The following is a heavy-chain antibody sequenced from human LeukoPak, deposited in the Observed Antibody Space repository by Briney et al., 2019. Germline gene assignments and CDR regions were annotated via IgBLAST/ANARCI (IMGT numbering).Heavy chain of an antibody. V-gene: IGHV3-33*03. J-gene: IGHJ4*02. CDR2: IWFNGYDK. Sequence: GTSLRLSCAASGFIFSDYGMHWVRQPPGRGLEWVAVIWFNGYDKYYADFVKGRFSVSRDNSKNTVYLQIDSLRVEDTGVYYCAKDSHSSYTYAPNWGRGTLVTVSS. CDR1: GFIFSDYG. CDR3: AKDSHSSYTYAPN. D-gene: IGHD3-16*01.